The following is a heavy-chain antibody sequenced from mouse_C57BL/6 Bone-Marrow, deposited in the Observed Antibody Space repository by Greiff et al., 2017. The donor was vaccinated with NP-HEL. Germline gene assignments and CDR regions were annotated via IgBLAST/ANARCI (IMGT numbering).Heavy chain of an antibody. Sequence: EVQVVESGGDLVKPGGSLKLSCAASGFTFSSYGMSWVRQTPDKRLEWVATISSGGSYTYYPDSVKGRFTISRDNAKNTLYLQMSSLKSEDTAMYYCARPLPGGLRFSEFDYWGQGTTLTVSS. J-gene: IGHJ2*01. CDR2: ISSGGSYT. V-gene: IGHV5-6*01. CDR3: ARPLPGGLRFSEFDY. D-gene: IGHD1-1*01. CDR1: GFTFSSYG.